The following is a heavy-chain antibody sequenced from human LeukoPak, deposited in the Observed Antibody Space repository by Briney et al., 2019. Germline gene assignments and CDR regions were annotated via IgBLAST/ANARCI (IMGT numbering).Heavy chain of an antibody. CDR3: ARPQHGDLYAFDI. CDR1: GFTFTSYW. Sequence: GGSLRLSCAASGFTFTSYWMHWVRQASGKGLVWVSRVDGDGSTTTYADSVKGRFTISRDNAKNMLYLQMNSLRAEDTAVYYCARPQHGDLYAFDIWGQGTMVTVSS. CDR2: VDGDGSTT. J-gene: IGHJ3*02. V-gene: IGHV3-74*01. D-gene: IGHD4-17*01.